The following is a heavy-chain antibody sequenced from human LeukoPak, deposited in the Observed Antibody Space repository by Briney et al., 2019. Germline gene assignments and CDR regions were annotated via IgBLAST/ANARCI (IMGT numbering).Heavy chain of an antibody. J-gene: IGHJ6*02. CDR1: GFTFSSYA. Sequence: QAGGSLRLSCAASGFTFSSYALSWVRQAPGKGLEWVSGISGSGGSTYYADSVKGRFTISRDNSENTLYLQMNSPRAEDTAVYYCARSTSTVANTQYYYYGMDVWGQGTTVTVSS. CDR3: ARSTSTVANTQYYYYGMDV. V-gene: IGHV3-23*01. D-gene: IGHD4-17*01. CDR2: ISGSGGST.